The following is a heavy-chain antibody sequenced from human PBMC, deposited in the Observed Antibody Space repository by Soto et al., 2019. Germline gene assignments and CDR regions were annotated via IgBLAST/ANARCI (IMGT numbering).Heavy chain of an antibody. V-gene: IGHV1-3*01. J-gene: IGHJ6*02. D-gene: IGHD1-26*01. Sequence: QVQLVQSGAEVKKPGASVQVSCKASGYTFTSYALHWVRQARGERPEWMGWINAANGYTKYSKKFQGRVTITRDTSASTGYMELSSLRSEDTAVYFCGRSVVGATGEILYNAMDVWGQGTTVTVSS. CDR1: GYTFTSYA. CDR3: GRSVVGATGEILYNAMDV. CDR2: INAANGYT.